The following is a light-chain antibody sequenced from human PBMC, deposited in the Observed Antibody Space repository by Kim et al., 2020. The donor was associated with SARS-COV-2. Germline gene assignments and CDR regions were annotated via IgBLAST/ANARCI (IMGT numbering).Light chain of an antibody. J-gene: IGLJ3*02. CDR3: QTGDTGIRV. CDR1: SGHTNYA. CDR2: VNSDGSH. Sequence: ASVKRACTLTSGHTNYAIAGQQQQAEKGTRYLMRVNSDGSHTMGDGVPDRFSGSSSGAERYLTISSLQSDDEADYYCQTGDTGIRVFGGGTQRTVL. V-gene: IGLV4-69*01.